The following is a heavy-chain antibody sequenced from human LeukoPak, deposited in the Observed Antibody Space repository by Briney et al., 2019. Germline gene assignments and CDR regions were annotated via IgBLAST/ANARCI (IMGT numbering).Heavy chain of an antibody. J-gene: IGHJ4*02. Sequence: ETLSLTCAVYGGSFSGYYWSWIRQPPGKGLEWMANIKRDGSEKYYVDSVKGRFTISRDNSKNTLYLQMNSLRAEDTAVYYCAKDKARTYYYGSGSLGYFDYWGQGTLVTVSP. V-gene: IGHV3-7*03. CDR1: GGSFSGYY. CDR2: IKRDGSEK. D-gene: IGHD3-10*01. CDR3: AKDKARTYYYGSGSLGYFDY.